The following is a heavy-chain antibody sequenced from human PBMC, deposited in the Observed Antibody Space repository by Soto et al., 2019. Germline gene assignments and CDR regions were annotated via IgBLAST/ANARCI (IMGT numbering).Heavy chain of an antibody. J-gene: IGHJ4*02. D-gene: IGHD3-22*01. CDR2: IYYSGST. CDR3: AGVKGGGYYYFDN. CDR1: SGSIISGGYY. V-gene: IGHV4-31*03. Sequence: QVQLQESGPGLVKPSQTLSLTCTVSSGSIISGGYYWSWIRQHPGKGLEWIGYIYYSGSTNYNPSLKSRVLISADTSMHQFSLKLSSVTAADTAVYYCAGVKGGGYYYFDNWGQGTLVTVSS.